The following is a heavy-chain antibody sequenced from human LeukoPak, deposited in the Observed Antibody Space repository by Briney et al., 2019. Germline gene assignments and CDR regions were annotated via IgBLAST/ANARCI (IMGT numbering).Heavy chain of an antibody. D-gene: IGHD5-18*01. V-gene: IGHV3-48*03. Sequence: GGSLRLSCAASGFTFSSYEMNWVRQAPGKGLEWVSYISSSGSTIYYADSVKGRFTISRDNSKNTLYLQMNSLRAEDTAVYYCARDGGVYSYGYSGWFDPWGQGTLVTVSS. CDR3: ARDGGVYSYGYSGWFDP. CDR1: GFTFSSYE. J-gene: IGHJ5*02. CDR2: ISSSGSTI.